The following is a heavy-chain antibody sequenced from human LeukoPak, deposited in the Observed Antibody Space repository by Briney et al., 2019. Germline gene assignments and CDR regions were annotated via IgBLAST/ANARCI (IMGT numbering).Heavy chain of an antibody. CDR2: INPSGGST. J-gene: IGHJ3*02. Sequence: GASVKVSCKVSGYSFSGYYMHWVRQAPGQGLEWMGIINPSGGSTTYAQKFQGRVTITADKSTSTAYMELSSLRSEDTAVYYCARGGAFGEAAFDIWGQGTMVTVSS. D-gene: IGHD3-10*01. V-gene: IGHV1-46*03. CDR3: ARGGAFGEAAFDI. CDR1: GYSFSGYY.